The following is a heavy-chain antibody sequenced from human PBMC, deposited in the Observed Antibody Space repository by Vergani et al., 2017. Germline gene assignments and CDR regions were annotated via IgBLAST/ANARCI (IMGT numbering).Heavy chain of an antibody. D-gene: IGHD3-10*01. CDR3: ARDYNGAADWFDP. CDR2: ISAYNGNT. CDR1: GYTFTSYG. Sequence: QVQLVQSGAEVKKPGASVKVSCKASGYTFTSYGISWVRQAPGQGLEWMGWISAYNGNTNYAQKFQGRVTMTRDTSTSTVYMELSSLRSEDTAVYYCARDYNGAADWFDPWGQGTLVTVSS. J-gene: IGHJ5*02. V-gene: IGHV1-18*01.